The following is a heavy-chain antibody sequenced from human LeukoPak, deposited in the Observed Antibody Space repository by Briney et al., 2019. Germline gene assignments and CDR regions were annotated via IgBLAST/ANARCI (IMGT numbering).Heavy chain of an antibody. CDR3: ARRYCSGGTCYFDY. J-gene: IGHJ4*02. CDR2: IYPADSDT. V-gene: IGHV5-51*01. Sequence: GEPLKISCQVSGYTFTSSWIGWLRQMPGKGLEWVGIIYPADSDTRYKPSFEGQVTISADKSISTAYLQWSSLKASDTAMYYCARRYCSGGTCYFDYWGQGTLVTVSS. D-gene: IGHD2-15*01. CDR1: GYTFTSSW.